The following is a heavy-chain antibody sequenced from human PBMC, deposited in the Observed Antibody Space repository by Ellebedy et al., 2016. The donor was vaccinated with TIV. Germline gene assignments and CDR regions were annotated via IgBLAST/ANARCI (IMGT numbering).Heavy chain of an antibody. CDR1: GFTVSSNY. J-gene: IGHJ3*02. Sequence: GESLKISXAASGFTVSSNYMSWVRQAPGKGLEWVSVIYSGGSTYYADSVKGRFTISRDNSKNTLYLQMNSLRAEDTAVYYCARERRPNDAFDIWGQGTMVTVSS. V-gene: IGHV3-66*01. CDR2: IYSGGST. CDR3: ARERRPNDAFDI.